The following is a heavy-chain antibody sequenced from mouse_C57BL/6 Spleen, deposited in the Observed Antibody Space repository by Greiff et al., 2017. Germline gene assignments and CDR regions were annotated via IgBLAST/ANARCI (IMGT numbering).Heavy chain of an antibody. Sequence: EVQVVESGGGLVKPGGSLKLSCAASGFTFSSYAMSWVRQTPEKRLEWVATISDGGSYTYYPDNVKGRFTISRDNAKNNLYLQMSHLKSEDTAMYYCARDEMGNREGYFDVWGTGTTVTVSS. CDR3: ARDEMGNREGYFDV. J-gene: IGHJ1*03. D-gene: IGHD2-3*01. CDR1: GFTFSSYA. CDR2: ISDGGSYT. V-gene: IGHV5-4*01.